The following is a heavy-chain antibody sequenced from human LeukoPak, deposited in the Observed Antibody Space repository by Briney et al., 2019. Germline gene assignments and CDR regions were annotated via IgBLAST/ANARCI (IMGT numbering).Heavy chain of an antibody. CDR1: GYTFTSYY. CDR3: ARAGRHYYDSSGYCHY. V-gene: IGHV1-46*01. D-gene: IGHD3-22*01. Sequence: ASVKVSCKASGYTFTSYYMHWVRQAPGQGLEWMGIINPSGGSTSYAQKFQGRVTMTRDTSTSTVYMELSSLRSEDTAVYYCARAGRHYYDSSGYCHYWGQGTLVTVSS. J-gene: IGHJ4*02. CDR2: INPSGGST.